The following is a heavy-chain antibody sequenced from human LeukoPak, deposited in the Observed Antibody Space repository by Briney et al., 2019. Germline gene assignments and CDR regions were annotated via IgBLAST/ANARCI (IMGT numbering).Heavy chain of an antibody. CDR1: GGSISSYY. Sequence: SETLSLTCTVSGGSISSYYWSWIRQPAGKGLEWIGYIYYSGSTNYNPSLKSRVTISVDTSKNQFSLKLSSVTAADTAVYYCASAPYYYGSGSYYQFDYWGQGTLVTVSS. D-gene: IGHD3-10*01. CDR2: IYYSGST. CDR3: ASAPYYYGSGSYYQFDY. J-gene: IGHJ4*02. V-gene: IGHV4-59*08.